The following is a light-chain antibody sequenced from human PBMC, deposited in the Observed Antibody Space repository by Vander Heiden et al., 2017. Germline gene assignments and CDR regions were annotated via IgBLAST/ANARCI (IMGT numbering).Light chain of an antibody. CDR3: QQSDSTPPHT. V-gene: IGKV1-39*01. CDR2: AAS. Sequence: DIQMTQSPSSLSASVGDRVTITCRASQSIRSYLSWYQQKPGKAPKLLIYAASSLQSGVPSRFSGSGYGTDFTLTISSRQPEDFATYYCQQSDSTPPHTFGQGTKMEIK. J-gene: IGKJ2*01. CDR1: QSIRSY.